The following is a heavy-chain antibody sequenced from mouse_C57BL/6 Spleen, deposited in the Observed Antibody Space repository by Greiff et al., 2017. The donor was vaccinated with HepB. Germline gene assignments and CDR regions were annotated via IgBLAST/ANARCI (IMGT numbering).Heavy chain of an antibody. CDR1: GYTFTSYW. V-gene: IGHV1-53*01. Sequence: QVQLQQPGTELVKPGASVKLSCKASGYTFTSYWMHWVKQRPGQGLEWIGNINPSNGGTNYNEKFKSKATLTVDKSSSTAYMQLSSLTSEDSAVYYCARGGYYYGNYVVYDYWGQGTTLTVSS. D-gene: IGHD2-1*01. J-gene: IGHJ2*01. CDR3: ARGGYYYGNYVVYDY. CDR2: INPSNGGT.